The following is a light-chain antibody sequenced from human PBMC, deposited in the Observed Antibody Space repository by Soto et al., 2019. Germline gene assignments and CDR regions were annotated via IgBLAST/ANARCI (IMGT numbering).Light chain of an antibody. CDR3: KQYYNWPPWT. V-gene: IGKV3-15*01. J-gene: IGKJ1*01. Sequence: TLSFSPGARATLSCRASQSVSSNLAWYQQKPGQAPRLLIYGASTRATGIPARFSGSGSGTEITLTISSLQSEDFAVYYCKQYYNWPPWTFGQATKVDIK. CDR1: QSVSSN. CDR2: GAS.